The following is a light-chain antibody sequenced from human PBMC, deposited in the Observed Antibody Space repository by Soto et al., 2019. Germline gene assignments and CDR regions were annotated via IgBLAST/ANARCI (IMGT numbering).Light chain of an antibody. V-gene: IGKV1-39*01. CDR2: AAS. CDR1: QIISNY. CDR3: QQGYTTPRT. Sequence: DIQMTQSPSSLSASVGDRVSITCQTSQIISNYLNWYQQKPGEAPRLLIYAASSLRSGVPSRFSGSGSGTYFTLIITSLQPEDFATYYCQQGYTTPRTFGQGTKLEI. J-gene: IGKJ2*02.